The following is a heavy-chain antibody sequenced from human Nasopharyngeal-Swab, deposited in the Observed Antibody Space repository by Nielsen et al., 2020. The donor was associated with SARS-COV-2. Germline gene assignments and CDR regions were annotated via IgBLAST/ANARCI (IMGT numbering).Heavy chain of an antibody. Sequence: GESLKISCAASGFTFSSYAMSWVRQAQGKGLEWVSAISGSGGSTYYADSVKGRFTISRDNSKNTLYLQMNSLRAEDTAVYYCAKGLGSGSYYNWVYFDYWGQGTLVTVSS. J-gene: IGHJ4*02. V-gene: IGHV3-23*01. CDR2: ISGSGGST. CDR1: GFTFSSYA. CDR3: AKGLGSGSYYNWVYFDY. D-gene: IGHD3-10*01.